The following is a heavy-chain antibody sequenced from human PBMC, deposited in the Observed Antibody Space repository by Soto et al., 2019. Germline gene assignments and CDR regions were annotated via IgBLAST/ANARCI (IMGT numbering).Heavy chain of an antibody. CDR3: AADRTRGRYSYGPTAYYYYYGMDG. V-gene: IGHV1-58*01. CDR2: IVVGSGNT. D-gene: IGHD5-18*01. CDR1: GFTFTSSS. Sequence: SVKVSCKASGFTFTSSSVQWVRQARGQRLEWIGWIVVGSGNTNYAQKFQERVTITRDMSTSTAYMELSSLRSEDTAVYYCAADRTRGRYSYGPTAYYYYYGMDGWGQGTTVTVSS. J-gene: IGHJ6*02.